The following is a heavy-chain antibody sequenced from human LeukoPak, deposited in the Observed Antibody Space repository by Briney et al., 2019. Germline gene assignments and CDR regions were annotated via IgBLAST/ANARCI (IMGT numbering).Heavy chain of an antibody. D-gene: IGHD2-15*01. V-gene: IGHV3-30*03. CDR2: ISYDGSNK. Sequence: GGSLRLSCAASGFTFSSYGTHWVRQAPGKGLEWVAVISYDGSNKYYADSVKGRFTISRDNSKNTLYLQMNGLRAEDTAVYYCARSPMVAAHFDYWGQGTLVTVSS. J-gene: IGHJ4*02. CDR3: ARSPMVAAHFDY. CDR1: GFTFSSYG.